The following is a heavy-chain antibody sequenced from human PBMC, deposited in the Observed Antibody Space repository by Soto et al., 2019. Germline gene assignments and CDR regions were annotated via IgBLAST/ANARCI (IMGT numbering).Heavy chain of an antibody. V-gene: IGHV4-30-2*01. CDR1: GGSISSGGYS. CDR3: AKVGVGTTTPYFVY. Sequence: QLQLQESGSGLVKPSQTLSLTCAVSGGSISSGGYSWSWIRQPPGKGLEWIGYIYHSGSTYYNPSLKGRDTRSVDKSKTQFSLKLGSVTAADTAVYYCAKVGVGTTTPYFVYWGQGTLVTVSS. D-gene: IGHD1-26*01. CDR2: IYHSGST. J-gene: IGHJ4*02.